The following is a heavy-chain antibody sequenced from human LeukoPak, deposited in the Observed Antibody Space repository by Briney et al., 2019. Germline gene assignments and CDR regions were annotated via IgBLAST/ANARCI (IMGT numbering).Heavy chain of an antibody. Sequence: GGSLRLSCAASGFTFSSYAMHWVRQAPGKGLEWVAVISYDGSNKYYADSVKGRFTISRDNSKNTLYLQMNSLRAEDTAVYYCARGRHYYDSRGYYTGDYWGQGTLVTVSS. V-gene: IGHV3-30-3*01. CDR2: ISYDGSNK. CDR1: GFTFSSYA. J-gene: IGHJ4*02. CDR3: ARGRHYYDSRGYYTGDY. D-gene: IGHD3-22*01.